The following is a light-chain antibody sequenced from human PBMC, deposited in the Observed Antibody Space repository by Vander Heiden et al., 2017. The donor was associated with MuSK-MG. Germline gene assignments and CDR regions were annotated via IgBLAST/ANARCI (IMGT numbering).Light chain of an antibody. CDR3: QQTDLSPVT. V-gene: IGKV1-39*01. CDR2: AAS. CDR1: QSIVRF. Sequence: DIQMTQSTSSLSVSVGDRVTISCRASQSIVRFLNWYQQKPGTAPKLLIYAASSLQSGPPSRFSGSGSGTDSPLTISQLPPDDFAAYYCQQTDLSPVTFGGGTKVEIK. J-gene: IGKJ4*01.